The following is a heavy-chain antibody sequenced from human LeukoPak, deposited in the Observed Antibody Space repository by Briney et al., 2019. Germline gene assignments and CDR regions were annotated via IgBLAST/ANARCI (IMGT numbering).Heavy chain of an antibody. Sequence: SETLSLTCAVYGGSFSGYYWSWIRQPPGKGLEWTGEINHSGSTNYNPSLKSRVTISVDTSKNQFSLKLSSVTAADTAVYYCARYRTGAFDIWGQGTMVTVSS. D-gene: IGHD1-1*01. CDR2: INHSGST. V-gene: IGHV4-34*01. CDR3: ARYRTGAFDI. CDR1: GGSFSGYY. J-gene: IGHJ3*02.